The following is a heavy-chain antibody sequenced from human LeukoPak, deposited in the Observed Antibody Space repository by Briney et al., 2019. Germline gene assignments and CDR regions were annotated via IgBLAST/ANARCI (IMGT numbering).Heavy chain of an antibody. CDR1: GGSINSGCYS. Sequence: PAETLSLPCTVSGGSINSGCYSWSWIRQPAGKGLEWIGRIYTSGSTNYNPSLKSRVTISVDTSKNQFSLKLSSVTAADTAVYYCARGPGMNWGQGTLVTVSS. CDR3: ARGPGMN. J-gene: IGHJ4*02. V-gene: IGHV4-61*02. D-gene: IGHD1-26*01. CDR2: IYTSGST.